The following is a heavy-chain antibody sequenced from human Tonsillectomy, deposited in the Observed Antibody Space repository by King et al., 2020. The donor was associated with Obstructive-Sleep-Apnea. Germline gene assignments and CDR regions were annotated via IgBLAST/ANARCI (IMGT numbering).Heavy chain of an antibody. CDR3: ASYGDYGDYYYCFGMDV. Sequence: QLVQSGAEVKKPGSSGKVSCKASGGTFSSYAISWVRQAPGQGLEWRGGIIPIFGTANYAQKFPGRVTITADESPRTASMELSSLRSEDTAVYYCASYGDYGDYYYCFGMDVWGQGTTVTVPS. CDR2: IIPIFGTA. V-gene: IGHV1-69*01. J-gene: IGHJ6*02. D-gene: IGHD4-17*01. CDR1: GGTFSSYA.